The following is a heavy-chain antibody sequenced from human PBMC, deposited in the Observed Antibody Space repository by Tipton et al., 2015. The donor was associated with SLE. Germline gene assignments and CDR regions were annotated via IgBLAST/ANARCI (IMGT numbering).Heavy chain of an antibody. D-gene: IGHD1-1*01. CDR1: GGTFSSYA. CDR3: AREVPDWGPGSVLHFDL. Sequence: QVQLVQSGAEVKKPGSSVKVSCKASGGTFSSYAISWVRQAPGQGLEWMGIFNPSGGSTTYAQKFQGRVTMTRDTSTNTVFMELSSLRSDDTAVYYCAREVPDWGPGSVLHFDLWGRGTLVTVSS. J-gene: IGHJ2*01. CDR2: FNPSGGST. V-gene: IGHV1-46*01.